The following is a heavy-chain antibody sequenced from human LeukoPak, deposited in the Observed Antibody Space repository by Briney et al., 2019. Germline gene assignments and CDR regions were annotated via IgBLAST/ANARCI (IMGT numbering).Heavy chain of an antibody. D-gene: IGHD1-26*01. V-gene: IGHV3-11*04. J-gene: IGHJ3*01. CDR2: ISSSGGTI. CDR3: ARDGGATNPRAFDV. CDR1: RFTFSDYY. Sequence: GGSLRLSCAASRFTFSDYYMTWIRQAPGKGLEWVSYISSSGGTIYYADSVKGRFTISRDNAKNSLYLQMNSLRAEDTAIYYCARDGGATNPRAFDVWGQGTMVTVSS.